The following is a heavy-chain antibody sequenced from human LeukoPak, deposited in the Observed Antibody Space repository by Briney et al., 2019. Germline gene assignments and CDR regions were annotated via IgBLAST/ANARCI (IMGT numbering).Heavy chain of an antibody. CDR2: IYYSGST. Sequence: SETLSLTCTVSGGSIGSYYWSWIRQPPGKGLEWIGYIYYSGSTNYNPSLKSRVTISVDTSKNQFSLKLSSVTAADTAVYYCARHGAVHDAFDIWGQGTMVTVSS. D-gene: IGHD3-16*01. V-gene: IGHV4-59*08. CDR3: ARHGAVHDAFDI. J-gene: IGHJ3*02. CDR1: GGSIGSYY.